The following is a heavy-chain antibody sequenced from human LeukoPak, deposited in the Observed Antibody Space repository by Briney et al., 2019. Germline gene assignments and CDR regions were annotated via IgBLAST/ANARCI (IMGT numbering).Heavy chain of an antibody. D-gene: IGHD6-13*01. CDR3: ARDGIAAVDFDY. Sequence: QPGGSLRLSCAASGFTLSTYWMHWVRQAPGKGLVWVSRVNGDGSSTNYADSVKGRFTISRDNAKNTLYLQMNSLRAEDTAVYYCARDGIAAVDFDYWGQGILVTVSS. V-gene: IGHV3-74*01. J-gene: IGHJ4*02. CDR2: VNGDGSST. CDR1: GFTLSTYW.